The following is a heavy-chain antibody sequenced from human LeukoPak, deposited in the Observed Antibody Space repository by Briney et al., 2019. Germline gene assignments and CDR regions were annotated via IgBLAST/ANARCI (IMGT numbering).Heavy chain of an antibody. J-gene: IGHJ4*02. Sequence: SVKVSCKASGGTFSSYAISWVRQAPGQGLEWMGGIIPIFGTANYAQKFQGRVTITTDESTSTAYMELSSLRSEDTAVYYCASPSVGAYSGSYPPYFDYWGQGTLVTVSS. V-gene: IGHV1-69*05. CDR3: ASPSVGAYSGSYPPYFDY. CDR2: IIPIFGTA. CDR1: GGTFSSYA. D-gene: IGHD1-26*01.